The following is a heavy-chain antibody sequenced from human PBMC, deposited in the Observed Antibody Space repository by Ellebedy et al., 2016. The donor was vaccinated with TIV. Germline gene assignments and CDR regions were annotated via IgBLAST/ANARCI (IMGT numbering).Heavy chain of an antibody. V-gene: IGHV3-53*01. D-gene: IGHD4-17*01. CDR1: GFTVSSNY. CDR3: AKDPTVTQEYYFDY. Sequence: GESLKIFCAASGFTVSSNYMSWVRQAPGKGLEWVSVIYSGGSTYYADSVKGRFTISRDNSKNTLYLQMNSLRAEDTAVYYCAKDPTVTQEYYFDYWGQGTLVTVSS. CDR2: IYSGGST. J-gene: IGHJ4*02.